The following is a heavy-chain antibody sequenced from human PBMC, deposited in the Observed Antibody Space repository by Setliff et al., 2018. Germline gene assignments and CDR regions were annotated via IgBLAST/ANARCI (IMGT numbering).Heavy chain of an antibody. V-gene: IGHV2-5*01. Sequence: SGPTLVNPTQTLTLTCTFSGFSLSTNLVGVGWIRQPPGKALEWLALIYWNDEKRYSPSLKSRLTITKDTSKNQVVLTMTNMDPVDTATYYCAHIAGGGNSPRHDYWGQGTLVTVSS. D-gene: IGHD2-21*01. CDR2: IYWNDEK. CDR1: GFSLSTNLVG. CDR3: AHIAGGGNSPRHDY. J-gene: IGHJ4*02.